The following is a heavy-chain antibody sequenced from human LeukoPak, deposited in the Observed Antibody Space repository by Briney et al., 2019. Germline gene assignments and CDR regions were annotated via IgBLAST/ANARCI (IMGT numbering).Heavy chain of an antibody. J-gene: IGHJ4*02. CDR3: AKDSGYPSGYFDY. CDR2: ISGSGGST. V-gene: IGHV3-23*01. Sequence: PGRSLRLSCAASGFTFSSYGMHWVRQAPGKGLEWVSAISGSGGSTYYADSVKGRFTISRDNSKNTLYLQMNSLRAEDTAVYYCAKDSGYPSGYFDYWGQGTLVTVSS. D-gene: IGHD3-22*01. CDR1: GFTFSSYG.